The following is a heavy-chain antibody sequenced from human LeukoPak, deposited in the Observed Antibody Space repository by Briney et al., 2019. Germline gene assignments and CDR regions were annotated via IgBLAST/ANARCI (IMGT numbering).Heavy chain of an antibody. CDR2: IYPGDSDV. D-gene: IGHD6-13*01. V-gene: IGHV5-51*01. Sequence: GESLKISCKGSGYSFSNYWIGWVRQMPGKGLEWMGIIYPGDSDVRYSPSFQGQVTISADKSISTAYLQWSSLQASDPAMNYCARQGYNSTWDRYLAYWGQGTQVTVSS. CDR1: GYSFSNYW. J-gene: IGHJ4*02. CDR3: ARQGYNSTWDRYLAY.